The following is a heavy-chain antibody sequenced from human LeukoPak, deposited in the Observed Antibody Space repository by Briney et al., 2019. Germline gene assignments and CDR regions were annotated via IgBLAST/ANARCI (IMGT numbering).Heavy chain of an antibody. CDR1: GFTFSSSG. D-gene: IGHD4-17*01. CDR2: IRYDGSDE. J-gene: IGHJ4*02. Sequence: PGGSLRLSCAASGFTFSSSGMHWVRQAPGKGLEWVAFIRYDGSDEYYADSVKGRFTISRDNSKNTLYLQMNSLRAEDTAVYYCAKEGFPTVTTPYFDYWGQGTLVTVSS. V-gene: IGHV3-30*02. CDR3: AKEGFPTVTTPYFDY.